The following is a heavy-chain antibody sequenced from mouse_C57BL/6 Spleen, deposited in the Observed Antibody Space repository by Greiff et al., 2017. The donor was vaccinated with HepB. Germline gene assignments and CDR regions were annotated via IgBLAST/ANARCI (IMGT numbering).Heavy chain of an antibody. Sequence: QVQLQQSGAELVKPGASVKISCKASGYAFSSYWMNWVKQRPGKGLEWIGQIYPGDGDTNYNGKFKGKATLTADKSSSTAYRQLSSLTSEDSAVSFCARSDYCGRSRYYAMDYWGQGTTVTVSS. V-gene: IGHV1-80*01. CDR3: ARSDYCGRSRYYAMDY. D-gene: IGHD1-1*01. J-gene: IGHJ4*01. CDR2: IYPGDGDT. CDR1: GYAFSSYW.